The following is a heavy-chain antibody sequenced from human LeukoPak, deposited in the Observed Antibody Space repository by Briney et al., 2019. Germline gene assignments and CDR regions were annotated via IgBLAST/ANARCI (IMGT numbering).Heavy chain of an antibody. Sequence: PSETLSLTCAVYGGSFSGYYWSWIRQPPGKGLEWIGYIYHTGSTYYNPSLKSRVTMSVDRSKNQFSLNLSSVTAADTAVYYCARALSSGYDFSYFDYWGQGTLVTVSS. CDR1: GGSFSGYY. J-gene: IGHJ4*02. D-gene: IGHD5-12*01. V-gene: IGHV4-34*01. CDR2: IYHTGST. CDR3: ARALSSGYDFSYFDY.